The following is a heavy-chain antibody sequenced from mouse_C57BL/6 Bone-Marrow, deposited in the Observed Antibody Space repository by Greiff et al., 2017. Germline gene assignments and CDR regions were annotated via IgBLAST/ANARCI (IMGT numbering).Heavy chain of an antibody. D-gene: IGHD2-5*01. CDR1: GYTFTSYG. CDR3: ARSGDSNYNFDY. Sequence: VQLQQSGAELARPGASVKLSCKASGYTFTSYGISWVKQRTGQGLAWIGEIYPRSGNTYYNEKLKGKANLTADKSSSTAYLALRSRTSKDSAVYFCARSGDSNYNFDYWGQGTTLTVSS. V-gene: IGHV1-81*01. CDR2: IYPRSGNT. J-gene: IGHJ2*01.